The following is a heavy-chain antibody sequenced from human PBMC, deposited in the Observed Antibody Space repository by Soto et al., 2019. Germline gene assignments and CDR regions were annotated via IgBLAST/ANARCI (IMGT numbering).Heavy chain of an antibody. D-gene: IGHD2-2*01. J-gene: IGHJ4*02. CDR2: IYHSGST. CDR3: ARLGYCSSTSCYGAFDY. CDR1: GGSISSSNW. Sequence: PSETLSLTCAVSGGSISSSNWWSWVRQPPGKGLEWIGEIYHSGSTNYNPSLKSRVTISVDKSKNQFSLKLSSVTAADTAVYYCARLGYCSSTSCYGAFDYCGQGSLVT. V-gene: IGHV4-4*02.